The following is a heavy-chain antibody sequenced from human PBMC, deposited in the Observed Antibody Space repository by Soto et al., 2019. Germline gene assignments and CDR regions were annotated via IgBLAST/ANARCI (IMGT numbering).Heavy chain of an antibody. CDR3: ATLAPLPIVGAFDI. J-gene: IGHJ3*02. Sequence: VASVKVSCKVSGYTLTELSMHWVRQAPGKGLEWMGGFDPEDGETIYAQKFQGRVTMTEDTSTDTAYMELSSLRSEDTAVYYCATLAPLPIVGAFDIWGQGTMVTVSS. CDR1: GYTLTELS. D-gene: IGHD1-26*01. CDR2: FDPEDGET. V-gene: IGHV1-24*01.